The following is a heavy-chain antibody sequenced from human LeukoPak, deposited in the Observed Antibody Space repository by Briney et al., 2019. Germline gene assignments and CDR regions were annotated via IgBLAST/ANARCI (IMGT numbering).Heavy chain of an antibody. V-gene: IGHV3-48*04. CDR3: ASRTYLAY. Sequence: GGSLRLSCTASGFTFSSYTVNWVRQAPGKGLEGVSSISGSSSSIYYAHSVKRRFTIHRDNAKKSLYLERHSLSADDTAVYYCASRTYLAYWGQGTLVTDCS. J-gene: IGHJ4*02. CDR2: ISGSSSSI. CDR1: GFTFSSYT.